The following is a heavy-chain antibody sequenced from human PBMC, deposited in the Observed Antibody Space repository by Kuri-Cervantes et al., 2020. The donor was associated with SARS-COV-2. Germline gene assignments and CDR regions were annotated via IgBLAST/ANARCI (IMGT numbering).Heavy chain of an antibody. D-gene: IGHD4-17*01. Sequence: SETLSLTCTVPGGSISSYYWSWIRQPPGKGLEWIGYIYYSGSTNYNPSLKSRVTISVDTSKNQFSLKLSSVTAADTAVYYCARELGLTTVNWFDPWGQGTLVTSPQ. CDR3: ARELGLTTVNWFDP. J-gene: IGHJ5*02. CDR1: GGSISSYY. V-gene: IGHV4-59*01. CDR2: IYYSGST.